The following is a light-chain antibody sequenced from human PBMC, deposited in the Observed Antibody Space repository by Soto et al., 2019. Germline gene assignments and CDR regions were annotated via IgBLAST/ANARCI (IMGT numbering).Light chain of an antibody. V-gene: IGKV3-20*01. J-gene: IGKJ1*01. CDR3: QRYGSSPPWT. CDR2: GAS. Sequence: EIVLTQSPGTLSLSLGERATLSCRASQSVSSSYLAWYQQKPGQAPRLLIYGASSRATGIPDRFSGSGSGTDFTLTISRLEPEDFAVYYCQRYGSSPPWTFGQGTKVDIK. CDR1: QSVSSSY.